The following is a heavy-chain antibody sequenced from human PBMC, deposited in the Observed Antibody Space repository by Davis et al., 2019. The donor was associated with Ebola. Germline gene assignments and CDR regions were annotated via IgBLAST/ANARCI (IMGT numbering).Heavy chain of an antibody. CDR1: GYTFTSYD. CDR2: INAGNGNT. D-gene: IGHD2-2*02. J-gene: IGHJ6*02. V-gene: IGHV1-3*01. Sequence: ASVKVSCKASGYTFTSYDINWVRQAPGQRLEWMGWINAGNGNTKYSQKFQGRVTMTRDTSTSTVYMELSSLRSEDTAVYYCARELVPAAIPPYYYYGMDVWGQGTTVTVSS. CDR3: ARELVPAAIPPYYYYGMDV.